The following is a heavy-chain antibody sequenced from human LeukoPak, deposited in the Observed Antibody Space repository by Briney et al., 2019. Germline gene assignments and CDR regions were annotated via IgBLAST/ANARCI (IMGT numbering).Heavy chain of an antibody. CDR1: GFTFSSYW. CDR3: ATTDLYGSGSYYGDY. D-gene: IGHD3-10*01. Sequence: GGSLRLSCAASGFTFSSYWMSWVRQAPGKGPEWVANIKQDGSEKYYVDSVKGRFTISRDNAKNSLYLQMNSLRAEDTAVYYCATTDLYGSGSYYGDYWGQGTLVTVSS. J-gene: IGHJ4*02. CDR2: IKQDGSEK. V-gene: IGHV3-7*01.